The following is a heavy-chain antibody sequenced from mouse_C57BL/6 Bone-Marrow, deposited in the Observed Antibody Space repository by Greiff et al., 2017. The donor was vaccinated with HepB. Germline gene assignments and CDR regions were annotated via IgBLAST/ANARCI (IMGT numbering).Heavy chain of an antibody. CDR2: IRLKSDNYAT. CDR3: TGGRVTTLDY. D-gene: IGHD2-2*01. V-gene: IGHV6-3*01. CDR1: GFTFSNYW. Sequence: EVQGVESGGGLVQPGGSMKLSCVASGFTFSNYWMNWVRQSPEKGLEWVAQIRLKSDNYATYYAESVKGRFTISRDDSKSSVYLQMNNLRAEDTGIYYCTGGRVTTLDYWGQGTTLTVSS. J-gene: IGHJ2*01.